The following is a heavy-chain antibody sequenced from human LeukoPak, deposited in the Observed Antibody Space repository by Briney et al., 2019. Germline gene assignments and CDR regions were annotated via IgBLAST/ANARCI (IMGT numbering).Heavy chain of an antibody. CDR2: INPNSGGT. CDR1: GYTFTGYY. CDR3: ARVGDVDIDYYYYMDV. V-gene: IGHV1-2*02. J-gene: IGHJ6*03. D-gene: IGHD5-12*01. Sequence: GASVKVSCKASGYTFTGYYMHWVRQAPGQGLEWMGWINPNSGGTNYAQKFQGRVTMTRDTSISTAYMELSRLRSEDTAVYYCARVGDVDIDYYYYMDVWGKGTTVTVSS.